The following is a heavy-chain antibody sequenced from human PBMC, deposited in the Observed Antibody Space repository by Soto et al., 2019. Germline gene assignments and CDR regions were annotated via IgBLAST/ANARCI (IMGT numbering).Heavy chain of an antibody. Sequence: PSETLSLTCTVSGGPISSYYWSWIRQPPGTGLEWIGYIYYSGSTNYNPSLKSRVTISVDTSKNQFSLKLSSVTAADTAVYYCARDAGVVAASEDYYYYGMDVWGQGTTVTVSS. CDR2: IYYSGST. D-gene: IGHD2-15*01. V-gene: IGHV4-59*01. CDR3: ARDAGVVAASEDYYYYGMDV. J-gene: IGHJ6*02. CDR1: GGPISSYY.